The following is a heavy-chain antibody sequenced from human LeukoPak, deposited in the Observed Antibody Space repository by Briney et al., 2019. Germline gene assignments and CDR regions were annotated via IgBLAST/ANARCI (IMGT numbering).Heavy chain of an antibody. CDR3: ARTKAVVVPAGEFYYGMDV. D-gene: IGHD2-2*01. CDR2: IYYSGST. V-gene: IGHV4-59*01. CDR1: GGSISSYY. J-gene: IGHJ6*04. Sequence: SETLSLTCTVSGGSISSYYWSWIRQPPGKGLEWTGYIYYSGSTNYNPSLKSRVTISVDTSKNQFSLKLSSVTAADTAVYYCARTKAVVVPAGEFYYGMDVWGKGTTVTVSS.